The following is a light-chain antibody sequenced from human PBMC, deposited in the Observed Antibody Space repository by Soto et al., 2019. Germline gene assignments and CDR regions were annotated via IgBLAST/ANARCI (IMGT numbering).Light chain of an antibody. CDR3: SSYASGNSYV. J-gene: IGLJ1*01. CDR1: SSDVGAYKY. V-gene: IGLV2-8*01. Sequence: QSALTQPPSASGSPGQSVTISCTGTSSDVGAYKYVSWYQQHPGKAPKLMIYEVNKRPSGVPDRFSGSQSGNTASLTVSGLQAEDEADYYCSSYASGNSYVFGTGTKATVL. CDR2: EVN.